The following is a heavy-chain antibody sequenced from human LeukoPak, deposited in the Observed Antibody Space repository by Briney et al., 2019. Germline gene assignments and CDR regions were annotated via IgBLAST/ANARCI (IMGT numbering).Heavy chain of an antibody. CDR1: GFTFSNAW. CDR2: IKSKTDGGTT. CDR3: TTALVLRSRLERARFDP. V-gene: IGHV3-15*01. J-gene: IGHJ5*02. D-gene: IGHD1-1*01. Sequence: PGGSLRLSCAASGFTFSNAWMSWVRQAPGKGLEWVGRIKSKTDGGTTDYAAPVKGRFTISRDDSKNTLYLQMNSLKTEDTAVYYCTTALVLRSRLERARFDPWGQGTLVTVSS.